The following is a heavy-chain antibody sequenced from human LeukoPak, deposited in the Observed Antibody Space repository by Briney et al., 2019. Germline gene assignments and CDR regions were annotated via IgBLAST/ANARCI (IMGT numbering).Heavy chain of an antibody. Sequence: GGSLRLSCVASEFTFNRYWMSWVRQAPGKGLEWVANINHDGSEAYYVESVKGRFTISRDHAKNSLSLQMHSLSVDDTGVYFCARDALFGSGKTHLDFWGQGTLVSVSS. CDR1: EFTFNRYW. CDR3: ARDALFGSGKTHLDF. J-gene: IGHJ4*02. CDR2: INHDGSEA. V-gene: IGHV3-7*04. D-gene: IGHD3-10*01.